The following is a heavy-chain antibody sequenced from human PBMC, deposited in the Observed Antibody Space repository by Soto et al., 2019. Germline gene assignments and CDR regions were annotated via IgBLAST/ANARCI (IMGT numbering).Heavy chain of an antibody. Sequence: PGGSLRLSCAASGFTVSSNYMSWVRQAPGKGLEWVSVIYSGGSTYYADSVKGRFTISRDNSKNTLYLQMNSLRAEDTAVYYCARDTPVVTFLFEHWGQGALVTVSS. D-gene: IGHD2-21*02. CDR1: GFTVSSNY. J-gene: IGHJ4*02. V-gene: IGHV3-53*01. CDR2: IYSGGST. CDR3: ARDTPVVTFLFEH.